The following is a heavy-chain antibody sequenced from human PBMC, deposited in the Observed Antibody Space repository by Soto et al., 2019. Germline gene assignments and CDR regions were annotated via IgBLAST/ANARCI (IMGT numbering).Heavy chain of an antibody. CDR3: ARSEEDSDYYYYGMDV. V-gene: IGHV6-1*01. CDR1: GDTVSSNSVA. Sequence: SQTLSLTCVGSGDTVSSNSVAWNWVRQSPSRGLEWLGRTYYRSRWYSDYAVSVRSRIDINADTSKNQVCLQLNSVTPEDTAVYYCARSEEDSDYYYYGMDVWGQGTTVTVSS. D-gene: IGHD2-15*01. J-gene: IGHJ6*02. CDR2: TYYRSRWYS.